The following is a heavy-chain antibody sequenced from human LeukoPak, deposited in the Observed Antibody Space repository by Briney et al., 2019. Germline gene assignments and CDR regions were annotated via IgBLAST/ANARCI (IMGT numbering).Heavy chain of an antibody. CDR1: GGSISSGSYY. J-gene: IGHJ6*02. V-gene: IGHV4-61*02. Sequence: TLSLPFTVSGGSISSGSYYWSWIRPPAGKGLEWIGRIYTSGSTNYNPSLKSRVTISVDTSKNQFSLKLSSVTAADTAEYYCARDRNYYYGMDVWGQGTTVTVSS. CDR3: ARDRNYYYGMDV. CDR2: IYTSGST.